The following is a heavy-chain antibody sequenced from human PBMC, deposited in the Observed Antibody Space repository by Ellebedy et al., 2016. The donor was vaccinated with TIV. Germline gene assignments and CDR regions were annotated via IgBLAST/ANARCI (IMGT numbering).Heavy chain of an antibody. D-gene: IGHD3-9*01. Sequence: PGGSLRLSCKGFGYTFNDYWIDWVRQTPETGLEWMGPIYPSDSDTRYSPSFQGQVIISVDKSTHTAHLQWGSLKASDTAIYYCARPTTGYQTGYYGLDVWGQGTTVIVSS. CDR3: ARPTTGYQTGYYGLDV. CDR2: IYPSDSDT. CDR1: GYTFNDYW. J-gene: IGHJ6*02. V-gene: IGHV5-51*01.